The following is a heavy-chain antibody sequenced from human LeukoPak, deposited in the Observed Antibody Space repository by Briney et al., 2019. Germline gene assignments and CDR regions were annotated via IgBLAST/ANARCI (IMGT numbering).Heavy chain of an antibody. CDR2: IDNDGSRT. Sequence: GGSLRLSCTASGFTFTSYWMQWVRQDPGKGLVWVSCIDNDGSRTKYADSVKGRFTISRDNSKNTLYLQMGSLRAEDMAVYYCARERLVGTCWFDPWGQGTLVTVSS. CDR3: ARERLVGTCWFDP. V-gene: IGHV3-74*03. J-gene: IGHJ5*02. D-gene: IGHD6-19*01. CDR1: GFTFTSYW.